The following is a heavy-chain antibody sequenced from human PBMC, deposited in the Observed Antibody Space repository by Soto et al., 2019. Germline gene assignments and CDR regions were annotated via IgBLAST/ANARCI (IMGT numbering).Heavy chain of an antibody. D-gene: IGHD3-3*01. Sequence: ASVKVSCKASGYTFPSYGISWVRQAPGQGLEWMGWISAYNGNTNYAQKLQGRVTMTTDTSTSTAYMELRSLRSDDTAVYYCARDGTYYDFWSGQPDRWFDPWGQGTLLTVSS. J-gene: IGHJ5*02. CDR1: GYTFPSYG. CDR2: ISAYNGNT. V-gene: IGHV1-18*01. CDR3: ARDGTYYDFWSGQPDRWFDP.